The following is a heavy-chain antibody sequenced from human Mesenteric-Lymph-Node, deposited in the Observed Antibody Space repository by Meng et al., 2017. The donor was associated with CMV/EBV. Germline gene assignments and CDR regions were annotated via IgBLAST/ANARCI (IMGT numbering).Heavy chain of an antibody. CDR2: INSDGTTT. J-gene: IGHJ4*02. CDR3: ARKAQYESSSSRFDY. Sequence: GESLKISCAASGFTFSNYWMHWVRQGPGKGLVWVSHINSDGTTTTYADSVKGRFTISRDNAKNTLYLQMSSLRAEDTAIYYCARKAQYESSSSRFDYWGQGTLVTVSS. D-gene: IGHD6-6*01. V-gene: IGHV3-74*01. CDR1: GFTFSNYW.